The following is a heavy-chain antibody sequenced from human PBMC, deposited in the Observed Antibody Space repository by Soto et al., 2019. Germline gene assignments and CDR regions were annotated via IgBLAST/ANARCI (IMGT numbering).Heavy chain of an antibody. CDR3: AKSQEIGTHFFDS. CDR1: GFTFSGFD. V-gene: IGHV3-13*01. J-gene: IGHJ4*02. D-gene: IGHD6-13*01. CDR2: IGTAGAT. Sequence: GGSLRLSCEASGFTFSGFDMHWVRQPTGKGLEWVSSIGTAGATYYAVSVKGRFTISRDNAKNSLSLQMNSLRAGDMAVYFCAKSQEIGTHFFDSWGQGTQVTVSS.